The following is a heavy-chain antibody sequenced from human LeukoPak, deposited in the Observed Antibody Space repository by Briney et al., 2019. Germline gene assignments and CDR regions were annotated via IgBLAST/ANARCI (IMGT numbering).Heavy chain of an antibody. CDR3: ARHRGYSYGYVDY. CDR2: IYKSGST. J-gene: IGHJ4*02. CDR1: GGSISSSGYY. V-gene: IGHV4-39*01. D-gene: IGHD5-18*01. Sequence: SETLSLTCTVSGGSISSSGYYWGWIRQPPGKGREGIVNIYKSGSTYYNPSLKSRVTISVHTSKNQFSLQLSSVTAADTAVYYCARHRGYSYGYVDYWGQGTLVTVSS.